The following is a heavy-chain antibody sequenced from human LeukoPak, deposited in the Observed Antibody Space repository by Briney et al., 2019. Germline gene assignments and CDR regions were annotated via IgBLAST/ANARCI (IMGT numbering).Heavy chain of an antibody. CDR3: ARDTLNGPFVISLDY. D-gene: IGHD3-9*01. V-gene: IGHV3-23*01. Sequence: PGGSLRLACAASGFTFSNYAMSWVRQAPGKGLEWVSTINGRGGTMYYADSVKGRFTISRDNSKNLLFLQMNGLRVEDTAVYYCARDTLNGPFVISLDYWGQGALVTVSS. J-gene: IGHJ4*02. CDR1: GFTFSNYA. CDR2: INGRGGTM.